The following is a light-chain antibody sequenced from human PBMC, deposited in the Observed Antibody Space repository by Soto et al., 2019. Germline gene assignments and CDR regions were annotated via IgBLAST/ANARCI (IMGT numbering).Light chain of an antibody. J-gene: IGLJ1*01. CDR3: SSYTSSSPYL. V-gene: IGLV2-14*01. CDR2: DVS. CDR1: SSDVGAYNY. Sequence: QSALTQPASVSGSPGQSITISCTGTSSDVGAYNYVSRYQQHPGKAPKLMIYDVSYRPSGISSRFSGSKSGNTASLDISGIQAEDEADYFCSSYTSSSPYLFGPGTKLTVL.